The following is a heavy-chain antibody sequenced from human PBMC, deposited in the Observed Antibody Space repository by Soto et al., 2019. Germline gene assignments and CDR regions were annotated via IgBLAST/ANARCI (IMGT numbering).Heavy chain of an antibody. V-gene: IGHV3-23*01. CDR2: ISGSGGST. Sequence: EVQLLESGGGLVQPGGSLRLSCAPSGFTFSSYAMSWVRQAPGKGLEWVSAISGSGGSTYYADSVKGRFTISRDNSKNTLYLQMNSLRAEDTAVYYCAKPQNYVGAPDYWGQGTLVTVSS. J-gene: IGHJ4*02. CDR3: AKPQNYVGAPDY. D-gene: IGHD1-26*01. CDR1: GFTFSSYA.